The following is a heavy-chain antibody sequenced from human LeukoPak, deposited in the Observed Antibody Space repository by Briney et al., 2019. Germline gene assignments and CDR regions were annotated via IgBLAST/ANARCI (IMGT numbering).Heavy chain of an antibody. V-gene: IGHV3-23*01. J-gene: IGHJ4*02. CDR3: ARVAAAGTPPYYFDY. D-gene: IGHD6-13*01. CDR2: ISGSGGST. CDR1: GFTFSSYV. Sequence: GGSLRLSCAASGFTFSSYVMSWVRQAPGKGLEWVSAISGSGGSTYYADSVKGRFTISRDNSKNTLYLQMNSLRAEDTAVYYCARVAAAGTPPYYFDYWGQGTLVTVSS.